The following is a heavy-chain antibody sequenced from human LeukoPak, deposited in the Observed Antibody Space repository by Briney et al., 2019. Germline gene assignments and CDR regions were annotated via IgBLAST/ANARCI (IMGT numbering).Heavy chain of an antibody. J-gene: IGHJ6*03. D-gene: IGHD5/OR15-5a*01. CDR3: GRALDYSVFDPSRSHYIDV. V-gene: IGHV3-48*01. Sequence: GGSVRLPRAASGLHHSRHSTIWARHPRERAREWISYLRRSRDIIFYADSVKGRFTVSRENAKNSLSLQMNSLRAEDTAMYYCGRALDYSVFDPSRSHYIDVWGKGATVTVSS. CDR1: GLHHSRHS. CDR2: LRRSRDII.